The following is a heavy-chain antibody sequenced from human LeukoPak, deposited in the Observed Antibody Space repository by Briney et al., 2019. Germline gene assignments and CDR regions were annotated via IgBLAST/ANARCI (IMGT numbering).Heavy chain of an antibody. V-gene: IGHV3-53*05. CDR2: IYSGEMT. J-gene: IGHJ4*02. Sequence: GGSLRLSCAASGFSVSSYYMSWVRQDPGKGLEWVSIIYSGEMTNYADSVKGRFTISRDNSKNTLYLQMNSLRAEDTAVYYCAKPRPGSYYNYFDYWGQGTLVTVSS. CDR3: AKPRPGSYYNYFDY. CDR1: GFSVSSYY. D-gene: IGHD3-10*01.